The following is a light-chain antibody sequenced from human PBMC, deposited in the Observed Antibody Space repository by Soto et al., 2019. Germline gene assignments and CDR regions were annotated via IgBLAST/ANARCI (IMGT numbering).Light chain of an antibody. J-gene: IGKJ2*01. CDR3: QQSYSTPRNT. V-gene: IGKV1-39*01. Sequence: DIQMTQSPLSLSASVGDRVTITCRASQSISSYLNWYQQKPGKAPKLLIYAASSLQSGVSSRFSGSGSGTDFTLTISSLQPEDSATYYCQQSYSTPRNTFGQGSKLEIK. CDR1: QSISSY. CDR2: AAS.